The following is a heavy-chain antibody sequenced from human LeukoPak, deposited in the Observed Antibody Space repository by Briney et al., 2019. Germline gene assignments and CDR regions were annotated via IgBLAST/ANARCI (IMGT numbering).Heavy chain of an antibody. Sequence: SETLSLTCTVSGGSISSGGYYWSWIRQHPGKGLEWIGYIYYSGSTYYNPSLKSRVTISVDTSKNQFSLKLSSVTAADTAVYYCASKSSDHGELRFDYWGQGTLVTVSS. D-gene: IGHD4-17*01. V-gene: IGHV4-31*03. CDR3: ASKSSDHGELRFDY. CDR2: IYYSGST. J-gene: IGHJ4*02. CDR1: GGSISSGGYY.